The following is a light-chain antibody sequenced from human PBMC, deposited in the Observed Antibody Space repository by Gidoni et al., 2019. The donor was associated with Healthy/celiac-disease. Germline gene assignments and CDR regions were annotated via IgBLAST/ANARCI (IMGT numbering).Light chain of an antibody. CDR1: QSVSSSY. CDR3: QQYSNSPPAT. CDR2: GAS. V-gene: IGKV3-20*01. J-gene: IGKJ3*01. Sequence: LTQSPGTLSLSPGERATLSCRASQSVSSSYLAWYQQKPGQAPRLLIYGASSRATGLPDRFSGSGSGTDFTLTISRLEPEDFAVYYCQQYSNSPPATFGHGTKVDIK.